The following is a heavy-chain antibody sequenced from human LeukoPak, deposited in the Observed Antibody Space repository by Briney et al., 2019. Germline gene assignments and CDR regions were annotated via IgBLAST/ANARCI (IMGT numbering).Heavy chain of an antibody. V-gene: IGHV3-21*01. CDR3: ARAAEGSYYEYFDY. Sequence: PGGSLRLSCAASGFTFSSYAMHWVRQAPGKGLEWVSSISSSSSYIYYADSVKGRFTISRDNAKNSLYLQMNSLRAEDTAVYYCARAAEGSYYEYFDYWGQGTLVTVSS. D-gene: IGHD3-10*01. J-gene: IGHJ4*02. CDR2: ISSSSSYI. CDR1: GFTFSSYA.